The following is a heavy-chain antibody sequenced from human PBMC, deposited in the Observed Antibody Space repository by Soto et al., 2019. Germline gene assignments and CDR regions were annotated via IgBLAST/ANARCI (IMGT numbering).Heavy chain of an antibody. CDR3: ARPKGAAYSAFDV. V-gene: IGHV3-74*01. D-gene: IGHD2-21*01. J-gene: IGHJ3*01. CDR1: GFTVSNHW. Sequence: EVQLVESGGGLVQPGGSLTLSCAASGFTVSNHWMHWVRQAPGRGLESISRIKTDGTYTDYADSVKGRFTISRDNAKKMLYLQMDSLRPEDTAVYYCARPKGAAYSAFDVWGQGTVVTVSS. CDR2: IKTDGTYT.